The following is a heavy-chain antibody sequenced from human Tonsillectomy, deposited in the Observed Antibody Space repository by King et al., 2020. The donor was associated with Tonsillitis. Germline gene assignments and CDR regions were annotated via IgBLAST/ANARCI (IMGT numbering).Heavy chain of an antibody. CDR3: AKSFREDIKWLPKPTHTPEAFDI. CDR2: ISWDGYST. Sequence: VQLVESGGVVVQPGGSLRLSCAASGFTFDDYTIHWVRQTPGKGLEWVSLISWDGYSTYYADSVKGRFTISRDNSKNSLYLQMNSLRAEDTALYYCAKSFREDIKWLPKPTHTPEAFDIWGQGTMVTVSS. J-gene: IGHJ3*02. V-gene: IGHV3-43D*03. CDR1: GFTFDDYT. D-gene: IGHD3-22*01.